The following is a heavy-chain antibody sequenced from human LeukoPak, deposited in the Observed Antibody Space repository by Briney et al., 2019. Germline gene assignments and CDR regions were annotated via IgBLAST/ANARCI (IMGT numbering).Heavy chain of an antibody. Sequence: AGSLCLSCAVSGFTFSSYVMHCVGRAPRKGREWVAFIRYDGSNKYYTDSVKGRFTISRDNSKNTLYLQMNSLRAADTAVYYCAKVERLGEWGQGTLVTVPS. CDR1: GFTFSSYV. CDR3: AKVERLGE. V-gene: IGHV3-30*02. J-gene: IGHJ4*02. D-gene: IGHD3-10*01. CDR2: IRYDGSNK.